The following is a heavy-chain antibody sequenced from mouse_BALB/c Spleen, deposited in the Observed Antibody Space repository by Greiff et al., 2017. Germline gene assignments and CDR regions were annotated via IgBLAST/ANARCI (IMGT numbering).Heavy chain of an antibody. CDR2: INPYNGAT. CDR1: GYSFTGYY. D-gene: IGHD2-2*01. J-gene: IGHJ2*01. CDR3: ARGGLRRGGFDY. V-gene: IGHV1-31*01. Sequence: VQLQQSGPELVKPGASVKISCKASGYSFTGYYMHWVKQSHVKSLEWIGRINPYNGATSYNQNFKDKASLTVDKSSSTAYMELHSLTSEDSAVYYGARGGLRRGGFDYWGQGTTLTVSS.